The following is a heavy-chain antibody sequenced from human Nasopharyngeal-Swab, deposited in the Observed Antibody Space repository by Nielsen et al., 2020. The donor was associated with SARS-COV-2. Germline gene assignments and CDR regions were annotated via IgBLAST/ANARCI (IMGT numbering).Heavy chain of an antibody. CDR2: VYDSGST. D-gene: IGHD5/OR15-5a*01. J-gene: IGHJ4*02. V-gene: IGHV4-59*08. Sequence: SETLSLTCTVSGGSMSNFHWSWIRLSPGKGLEWIGYVYDSGSTKYNPSLNSRITISADTSKTQFSLKGRSVTAADTAVYFCARRLGLRAPFDYWGQGTLVTVSS. CDR1: GGSMSNFH. CDR3: ARRLGLRAPFDY.